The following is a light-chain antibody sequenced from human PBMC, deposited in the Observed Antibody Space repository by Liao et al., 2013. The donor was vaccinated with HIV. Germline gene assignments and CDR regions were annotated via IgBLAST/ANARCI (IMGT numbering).Light chain of an antibody. CDR2: QDA. CDR1: KMGDKY. Sequence: SYELTQPPSVSVSPGQTATITCSGPKMGDKYVSWYQQRPGQSPVLVIYQDAKRPSGIPERFSGSNSGNTATLTIRGTQAMDEADYYCQAWDIRTGVFGGGTKLTVL. V-gene: IGLV3-1*01. CDR3: QAWDIRTGV. J-gene: IGLJ3*02.